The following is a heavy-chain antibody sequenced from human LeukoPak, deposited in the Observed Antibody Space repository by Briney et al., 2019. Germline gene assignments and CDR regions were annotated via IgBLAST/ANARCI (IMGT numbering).Heavy chain of an antibody. CDR2: IYYSGST. Sequence: SETLSLTCTVSGGSIGSTTYYWAWIRQPPGKGLEWIGTIYYSGSTYYNPSLKSRVTISVDTSKNQFSLKLSSVTAADTAVYYCARHAYYYDSSGYDYWGQGTLVTVSS. D-gene: IGHD3-22*01. V-gene: IGHV4-39*01. J-gene: IGHJ4*02. CDR3: ARHAYYYDSSGYDY. CDR1: GGSIGSTTYY.